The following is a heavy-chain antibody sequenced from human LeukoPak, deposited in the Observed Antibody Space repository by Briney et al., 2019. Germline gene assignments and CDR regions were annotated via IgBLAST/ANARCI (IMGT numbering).Heavy chain of an antibody. CDR1: GFTVSRNY. D-gene: IGHD5/OR15-5a*01. CDR2: LYGGGSA. CDR3: ARGDSVYDYPYYYYLDV. V-gene: IGHV3-66*02. J-gene: IGHJ6*03. Sequence: GGSLRLSWAASGFTVSRNYMTWVRQAPGKGLEWVSVLYGGGSAYYADSVEGRFTISRDNSKNTLSLQMNNLRTEDTAVYYCARGDSVYDYPYYYYLDVWGKGTPVTVS.